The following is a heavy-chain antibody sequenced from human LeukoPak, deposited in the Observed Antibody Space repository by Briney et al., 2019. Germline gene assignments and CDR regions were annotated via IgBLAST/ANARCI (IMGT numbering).Heavy chain of an antibody. V-gene: IGHV4-39*01. Sequence: SETLSLTCTVSGGSISSSSYSWGWIRQPPGKGLEWIGSIYYSGSSYYNPSLKSRVTISVDTSKNQFSLKLSSVTAADTAVYYCAGWLPTTDAFDIWGQGTMVTVSS. CDR1: GGSISSSSYS. CDR3: AGWLPTTDAFDI. D-gene: IGHD5-12*01. CDR2: IYYSGSS. J-gene: IGHJ3*02.